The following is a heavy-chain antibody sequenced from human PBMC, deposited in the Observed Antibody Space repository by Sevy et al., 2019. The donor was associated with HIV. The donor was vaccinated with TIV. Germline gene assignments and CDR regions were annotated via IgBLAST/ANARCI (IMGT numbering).Heavy chain of an antibody. J-gene: IGHJ4*02. V-gene: IGHV1-46*01. Sequence: ASVKVSCKASGYTFTNYYLHWVRQAPGQGLEWMGIIHPSGGRTSYTQKFQGRVTMTSDTSTTTVYMHLSSLRSEDTAVYYCARGNYYDNSGFPLYYFDYWGRGTPVTVSS. CDR3: ARGNYYDNSGFPLYYFDY. CDR2: IHPSGGRT. CDR1: GYTFTNYY. D-gene: IGHD3-22*01.